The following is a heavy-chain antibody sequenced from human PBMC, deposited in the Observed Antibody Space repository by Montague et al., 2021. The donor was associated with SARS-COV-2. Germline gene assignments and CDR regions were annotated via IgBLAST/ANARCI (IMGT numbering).Heavy chain of an antibody. Sequence: IYYSGSTYYXPSLKSRVTISVDTSKNQFSLKLSSVTAADTAVYYCARPVSYYDILSSSTNWFEPLGQGTLVTVSS. V-gene: IGHV4-39*01. D-gene: IGHD3-9*01. CDR3: ARPVSYYDILSSSTNWFEP. J-gene: IGHJ5*02. CDR2: IYYSGST.